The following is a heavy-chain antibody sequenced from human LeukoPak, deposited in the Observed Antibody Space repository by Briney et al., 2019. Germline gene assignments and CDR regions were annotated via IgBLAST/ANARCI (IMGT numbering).Heavy chain of an antibody. CDR1: GFTFSDYY. CDR2: ISYSGDTI. J-gene: IGHJ5*02. CDR3: ARHRFSKYSCGFRDVDP. Sequence: GGSLRLSCAASGFTFSDYYMSWIRQAPGKGLEWVSYISYSGDTIYYADSVKGRFTVSRDNVKNSLYLQMSSLRAEDTAVYYCARHRFSKYSCGFRDVDPWGQGTRVTVSS. D-gene: IGHD5-18*01. V-gene: IGHV3-11*01.